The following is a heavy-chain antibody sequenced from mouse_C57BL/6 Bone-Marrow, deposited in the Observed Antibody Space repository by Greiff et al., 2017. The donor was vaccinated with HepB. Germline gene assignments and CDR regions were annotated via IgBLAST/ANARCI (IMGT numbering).Heavy chain of an antibody. CDR1: GFTFNTYA. V-gene: IGHV10-3*01. CDR3: VRDRGSNFLYWYFDV. D-gene: IGHD2-5*01. J-gene: IGHJ1*03. CDR2: IRSKSSNYAT. Sequence: EVKVIESGGGLVQPKGSLKLSCAASGFTFNTYAMHWVRQAPGKGLEWVARIRSKSSNYATYYADSVKDRFTISRADSQSMLYLQMNNLKTEDTAMYYCVRDRGSNFLYWYFDVWGTGTTVTVSS.